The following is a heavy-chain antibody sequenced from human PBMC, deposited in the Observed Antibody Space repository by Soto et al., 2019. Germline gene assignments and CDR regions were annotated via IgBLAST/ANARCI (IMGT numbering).Heavy chain of an antibody. CDR3: AREGLSSNYAEYFHQ. CDR1: GYTFNTYG. D-gene: IGHD4-4*01. Sequence: QVQLVQSGAEVKRPGASVKVSCKTSGYTFNTYGITWVRQAPGQGLEWMGWISGYSGHTKYAEKVQGRVTMTTDPFTSTGYMELSRLTYEDTAVYYCAREGLSSNYAEYFHQWGQGTVVTVSS. CDR2: ISGYSGHT. V-gene: IGHV1-18*01. J-gene: IGHJ1*01.